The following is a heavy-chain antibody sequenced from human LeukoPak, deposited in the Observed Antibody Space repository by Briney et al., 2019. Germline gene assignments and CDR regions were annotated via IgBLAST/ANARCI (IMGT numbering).Heavy chain of an antibody. Sequence: SETLSLTCAVYGGSFSGYYWSWIRQPPGKGLEWIGEINHSGSTNYNPSLKSRVTISVVTSKNQFSLKLSSVTAADTAVYYCASGIRGRGYSYATIYYFDYWGQGTLVTVSS. CDR2: INHSGST. V-gene: IGHV4-34*01. CDR3: ASGIRGRGYSYATIYYFDY. J-gene: IGHJ4*02. D-gene: IGHD5-18*01. CDR1: GGSFSGYY.